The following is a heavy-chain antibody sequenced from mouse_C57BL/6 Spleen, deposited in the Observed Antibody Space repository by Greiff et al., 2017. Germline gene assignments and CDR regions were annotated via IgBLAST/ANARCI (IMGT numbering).Heavy chain of an antibody. D-gene: IGHD3-2*02. CDR3: ARGDSSGYLYYFDY. V-gene: IGHV1-50*01. CDR2: IDPSDSYT. Sequence: QVQLQQPGAELVKPGASVKLSCKASGYTFTSYWMQWVKQRPGQGLEWIGEIDPSDSYTNYNQKFKGKATLTVDTSSSTAYMQLSSLTSEDSAVYYWARGDSSGYLYYFDYWGQGTTLTVSS. CDR1: GYTFTSYW. J-gene: IGHJ2*01.